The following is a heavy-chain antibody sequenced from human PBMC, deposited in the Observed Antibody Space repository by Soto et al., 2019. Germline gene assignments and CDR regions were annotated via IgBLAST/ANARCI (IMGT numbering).Heavy chain of an antibody. D-gene: IGHD3-10*01. CDR2: IYYSGST. CDR1: GGSISSYY. CDR3: ARHEAELAPYFDY. Sequence: SETLSLTCTVSGGSISSYYWSWIRQPPGKGLEWIGYIYYSGSTNYNPSLKSRVTISVDTSKNQFSLKLSSVTAADTAVYYCARHEAELAPYFDYWGQGTLVTVSS. V-gene: IGHV4-59*08. J-gene: IGHJ4*02.